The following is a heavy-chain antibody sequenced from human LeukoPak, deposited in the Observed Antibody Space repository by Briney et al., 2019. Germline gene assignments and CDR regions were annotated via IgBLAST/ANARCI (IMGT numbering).Heavy chain of an antibody. J-gene: IGHJ3*02. CDR3: ARGVYYYDSSGYYHDAFDI. CDR1: GGSFSGYC. CDR2: INHSGST. V-gene: IGHV4-34*01. D-gene: IGHD3-22*01. Sequence: SETLPLTCAVYGGSFSGYCWSWIRQPPGKGLEWIGEINHSGSTNYNPSLKSRVTISVDTSKNQFSLKLSSVTAADTAVYYCARGVYYYDSSGYYHDAFDIWGQGTMVTVSS.